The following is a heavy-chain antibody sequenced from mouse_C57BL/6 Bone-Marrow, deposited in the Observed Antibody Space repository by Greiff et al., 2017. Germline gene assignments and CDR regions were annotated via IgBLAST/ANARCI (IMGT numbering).Heavy chain of an antibody. CDR3: ATMDSNYTWFAY. CDR1: GYTFTDYN. D-gene: IGHD2-5*01. CDR2: INPNNGGT. V-gene: IGHV1-18*01. J-gene: IGHJ3*01. Sequence: EVKLMESGPELVKPGASVKIPCKASGYTFTDYNMDWVKQSHGKSLEWIGDINPNNGGTIYNQKFKGKATLTVDKSSSTAYMELRSLTSEDTAVYYCATMDSNYTWFAYWGQGTLVTVSA.